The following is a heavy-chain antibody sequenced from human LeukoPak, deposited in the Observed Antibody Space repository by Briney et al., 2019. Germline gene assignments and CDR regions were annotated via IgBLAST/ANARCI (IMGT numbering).Heavy chain of an antibody. J-gene: IGHJ4*02. V-gene: IGHV4-59*01. CDR1: GGSFSGYY. CDR3: ARSGGPVGSGSEFDY. Sequence: SETLSLTCAVYGGSFSGYYWSWIRQPPGKGLEWIGYIYYSGSTNYNPSLKSRVTISVDTSKNQFSLKLSSVTAADTAVYYCARSGGPVGSGSEFDYWGQGTLVTVSS. CDR2: IYYSGST. D-gene: IGHD3-10*01.